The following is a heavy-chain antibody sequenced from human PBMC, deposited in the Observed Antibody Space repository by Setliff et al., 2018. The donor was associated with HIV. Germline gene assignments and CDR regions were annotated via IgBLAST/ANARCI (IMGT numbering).Heavy chain of an antibody. D-gene: IGHD6-19*01. J-gene: IGHJ4*02. CDR3: ARSSAGSGQLLHHFDY. CDR2: IIPIFGTS. V-gene: IGHV1-69*13. CDR1: GGTFSSYA. Sequence: SVKVSCKASGGTFSSYAISWVRQAPGHGLEWMGGIIPIFGTSSYAQKFQGRVAITADESTTTAYMELSSLRSEDTAFYYCARSSAGSGQLLHHFDYWGQGTLVTVSS.